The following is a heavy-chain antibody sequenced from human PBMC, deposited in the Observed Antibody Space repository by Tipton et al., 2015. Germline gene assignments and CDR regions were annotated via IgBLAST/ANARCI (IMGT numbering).Heavy chain of an antibody. CDR2: IKPDGSDQ. CDR1: GFTFNNYW. CDR3: ARGVWSTALVDY. V-gene: IGHV3-7*01. Sequence: SLRLSCAASGFTFNNYWMTWVRQAPGKGLEWVANIKPDGSDQYYVDSVKGRFTFSRDNAKNSLYLYMNSLRAEDTAVYYCARGVWSTALVDYWGQGTLVTVSS. J-gene: IGHJ4*02. D-gene: IGHD5-18*01.